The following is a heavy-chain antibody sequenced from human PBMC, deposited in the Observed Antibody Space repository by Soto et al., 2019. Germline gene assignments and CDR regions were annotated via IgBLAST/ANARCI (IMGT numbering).Heavy chain of an antibody. CDR3: AREGLVPANYYYYGMDV. CDR2: IYYSGST. V-gene: IGHV4-34*01. J-gene: IGHJ6*02. Sequence: SETLSLTCAVYGGSFSGYYWTWIRQPPGTGLEWIGSIYYSGSTYYNPSLKSRVTISVDTSKNQFSLKLSSVTAADTAVYYCAREGLVPANYYYYGMDVWGQGTTVTVSS. CDR1: GGSFSGYY. D-gene: IGHD6-6*01.